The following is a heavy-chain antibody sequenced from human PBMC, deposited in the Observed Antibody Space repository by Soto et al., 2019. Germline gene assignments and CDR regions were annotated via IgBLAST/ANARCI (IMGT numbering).Heavy chain of an antibody. CDR3: ARGRVELVGPRDYYYYGMDV. Sequence: GASVKVSRKASGGTFSSYAISWVRQAPGQGLEWMGGIIPIFGTANYAQKFQGRVTITADESTSTAYMELSSLRSEDTAVYYCARGRVELVGPRDYYYYGMDVWGQGTTVTVSS. CDR2: IIPIFGTA. V-gene: IGHV1-69*13. J-gene: IGHJ6*02. CDR1: GGTFSSYA. D-gene: IGHD6-6*01.